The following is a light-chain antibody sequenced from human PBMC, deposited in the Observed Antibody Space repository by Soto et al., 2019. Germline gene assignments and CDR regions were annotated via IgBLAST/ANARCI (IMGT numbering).Light chain of an antibody. CDR2: QVS. CDR1: QSLVYSGGNTY. J-gene: IGKJ1*01. Sequence: DVVMTQSPVSLLVTLGQPASISCKSTQSLVYSGGNTYLNWFQQRPGQPPRRLIYQVSNRDFGVPGRFSGSGSGTDFTLLISRVEAEDVGVYYCMQGTHWPPTFGQGTKVEIK. V-gene: IGKV2-30*01. CDR3: MQGTHWPPT.